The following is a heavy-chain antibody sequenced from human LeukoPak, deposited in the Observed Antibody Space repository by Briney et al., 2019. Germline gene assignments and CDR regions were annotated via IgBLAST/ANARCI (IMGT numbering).Heavy chain of an antibody. Sequence: SETLSLTCTVSGGSISSYYWSWIRQPAGKGLEWIGRIYTSGSTNYNPSLKSRVTMSVDTSKNQFSLKLSSVTAADTAVYYCARCPGNYDSSGYYYYYYYMDVWGKGTTVTVSS. D-gene: IGHD3-22*01. V-gene: IGHV4-4*07. CDR2: IYTSGST. CDR1: GGSISSYY. CDR3: ARCPGNYDSSGYYYYYYYMDV. J-gene: IGHJ6*03.